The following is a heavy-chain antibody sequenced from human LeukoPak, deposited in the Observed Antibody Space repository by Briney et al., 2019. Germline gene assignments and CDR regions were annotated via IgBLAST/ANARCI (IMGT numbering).Heavy chain of an antibody. CDR2: IYYSGST. CDR1: GGSISSYY. CDR3: ARDLLDEAPYYYYGMDV. Sequence: SETLSLTCTVSGGSISSYYWSWIRQPPGKGLEWIGYIYYSGSTYYNPSLKSRVTISVDTSKNQFSLKLSSVTAADTGVYYCARDLLDEAPYYYYGMDVWGQGTTVTVSS. D-gene: IGHD2-21*01. J-gene: IGHJ6*02. V-gene: IGHV4-59*06.